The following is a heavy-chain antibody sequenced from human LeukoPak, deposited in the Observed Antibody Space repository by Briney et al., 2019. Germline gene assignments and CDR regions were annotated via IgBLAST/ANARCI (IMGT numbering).Heavy chain of an antibody. CDR2: IGAYNGNT. V-gene: IGHV1-18*01. J-gene: IGHJ4*02. D-gene: IGHD6-19*01. CDR3: ARGGPGIAVAGTR. Sequence: GAQVQLSCNTPGYTFTRYSISWVRQVHGPGPEWLSRIGAYNGNTNDAQKLQGRVTMTTDTSTSTAYMELRSLRSDDTAVYYCARGGPGIAVAGTRWGQGTLVTVSS. CDR1: GYTFTRYS.